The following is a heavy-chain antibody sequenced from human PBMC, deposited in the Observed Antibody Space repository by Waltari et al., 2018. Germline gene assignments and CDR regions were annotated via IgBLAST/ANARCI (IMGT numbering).Heavy chain of an antibody. CDR2: INPRGGIT. Sequence: QVQLVQSGAEVKKPGASVKVSCKASGYTFTSYYMHWVRQAPGQGLEWMGIINPRGGITRYAQKFQVRVTMTRETSTSTVYMELSSLRSEDTAVYYCARDYCTNGVCYSWFDPWGQGTLVTVSS. CDR1: GYTFTSYY. CDR3: ARDYCTNGVCYSWFDP. D-gene: IGHD2-8*01. J-gene: IGHJ5*02. V-gene: IGHV1-46*01.